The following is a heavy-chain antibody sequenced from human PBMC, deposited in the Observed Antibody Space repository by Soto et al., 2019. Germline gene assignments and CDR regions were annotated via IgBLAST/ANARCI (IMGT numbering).Heavy chain of an antibody. D-gene: IGHD1-26*01. CDR1: GGSASSADHY. V-gene: IGHV4-31*03. CDR2: IYYTGST. J-gene: IGHJ5*02. CDR3: ARANSVSGRSWFDP. Sequence: QVQLQESGPGLVKPSQTLSLTCTVSGGSASSADHYWSWIRQHPGKGLEWIGYIYYTGSTYYNPSLKSRVSISVDTSKNQFSLNLTSLTAADTAIYYCARANSVSGRSWFDPWGQGTLVTVSS.